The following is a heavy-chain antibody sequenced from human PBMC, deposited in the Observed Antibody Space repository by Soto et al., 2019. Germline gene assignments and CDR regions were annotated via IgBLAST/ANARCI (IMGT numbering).Heavy chain of an antibody. Sequence: ASVKVSCKASGYTFTGYYMHWVRQAPGQGLEWMGWINPNSGGTNYAQKFQGWVTMTRDTSISTAYMELSRLRSDDTAVYYCASEAGYSYGSLYYYYGMDVWGQGTTVTVSS. CDR1: GYTFTGYY. CDR3: ASEAGYSYGSLYYYYGMDV. D-gene: IGHD5-18*01. CDR2: INPNSGGT. V-gene: IGHV1-2*04. J-gene: IGHJ6*02.